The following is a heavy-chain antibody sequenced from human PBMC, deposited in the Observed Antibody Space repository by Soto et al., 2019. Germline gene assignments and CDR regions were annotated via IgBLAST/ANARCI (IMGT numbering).Heavy chain of an antibody. Sequence: PGGSLRLSCAASGFTFSSYWMSWVRQAPGKXLEWVANIKQDGSEKYYVDSVKGRFTISRDNAKNSLYLQMNSLRAEDTAVYYCARDRGYITIFGVVILGGYYGMDVWGQGTTVTVSS. J-gene: IGHJ6*02. CDR2: IKQDGSEK. CDR3: ARDRGYITIFGVVILGGYYGMDV. V-gene: IGHV3-7*03. CDR1: GFTFSSYW. D-gene: IGHD3-3*01.